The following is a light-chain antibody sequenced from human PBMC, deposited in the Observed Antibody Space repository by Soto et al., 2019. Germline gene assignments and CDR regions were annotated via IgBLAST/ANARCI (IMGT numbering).Light chain of an antibody. CDR1: SGHSSYI. CDR3: ENWDSNTQV. J-gene: IGLJ2*01. V-gene: IGLV4-60*02. CDR2: LEGSGSY. Sequence: QSVLTQSSSATASLGSSVKLTCTLSSGHSSYIIAWHQQQTEKAPRYLMKLEGSGSYNKGSGVPDRFSGSSSGADRYLTISNLQFEDEADYFCENWDSNTQVFGGWTKLTVL.